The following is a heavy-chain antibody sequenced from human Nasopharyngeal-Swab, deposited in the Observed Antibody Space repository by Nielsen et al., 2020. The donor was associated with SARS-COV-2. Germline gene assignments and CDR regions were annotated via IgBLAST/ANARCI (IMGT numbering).Heavy chain of an antibody. V-gene: IGHV3-7*01. CDR2: INEDGSEK. Sequence: GESLKISCAASGFTFSSDWMSWVRQAPGKGLEWVANINEDGSEKYCVDSVKGRFTISRDNAKNSLYLQMNSLRAEDTAVYYCARDWQDIVVVVADSGAFDIWGQGTMVTVSS. CDR1: GFTFSSDW. CDR3: ARDWQDIVVVVADSGAFDI. D-gene: IGHD2-15*01. J-gene: IGHJ3*02.